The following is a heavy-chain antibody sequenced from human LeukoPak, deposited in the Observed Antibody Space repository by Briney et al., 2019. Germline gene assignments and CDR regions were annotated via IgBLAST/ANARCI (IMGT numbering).Heavy chain of an antibody. J-gene: IGHJ5*02. D-gene: IGHD2-15*01. CDR3: ARDGGIATDNWFDP. CDR2: INPNSGGT. V-gene: IGHV1-2*02. Sequence: ASVKVSCKASGYTFTGYYMHWVRQAPGQGLEWMGWINPNSGGTNYAQKFQGRVTMTRDTSISTVYMELSRLRSDDTAVYYCARDGGIATDNWFDPWGQGTLVTVSS. CDR1: GYTFTGYY.